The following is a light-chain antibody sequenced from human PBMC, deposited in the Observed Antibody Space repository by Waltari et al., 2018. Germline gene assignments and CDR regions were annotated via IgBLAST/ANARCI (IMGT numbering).Light chain of an antibody. CDR3: CSYAGSSTFYV. CDR2: DVS. J-gene: IGLJ1*01. CDR1: SSDVGGSNY. Sequence: QSALTQPASVSGSPGQSITISCTGTSSDVGGSNYVSWYQQHPGKAPKLMIYDVSKRPSGVSNRFSGSKSGNTASLTISGLQAEDEADYYCCSYAGSSTFYVFGTGTKVTVL. V-gene: IGLV2-23*02.